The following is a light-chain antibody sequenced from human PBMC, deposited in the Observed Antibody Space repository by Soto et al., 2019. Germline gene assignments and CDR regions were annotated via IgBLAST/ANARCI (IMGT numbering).Light chain of an antibody. CDR1: QSISRG. CDR2: DAS. Sequence: DIQMTHSPSTLSASVGDTVTITCRASQSISRGLAWYQQKPGKVPKLLIYDASTLESGVPSRFSGSGSGTEFTLTISSLQPDDFATYYCQQYNAYSSTFGQGTKVDIK. V-gene: IGKV1-5*01. J-gene: IGKJ1*01. CDR3: QQYNAYSST.